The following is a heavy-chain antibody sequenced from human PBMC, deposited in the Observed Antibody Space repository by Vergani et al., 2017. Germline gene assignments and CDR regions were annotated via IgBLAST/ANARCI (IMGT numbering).Heavy chain of an antibody. CDR1: GYSFNSYW. CDR3: ARHGPAYYYGSGYYYGMDV. D-gene: IGHD3-10*01. Sequence: EVQLVQSGAEVKKPGESLKISCKGSGYSFNSYWIGWVRQMPGKGLEWMGIIYPGDSDTRYSPSLQGQVTLSADKSVSTAYRQWSSLKASDTAMYYCARHGPAYYYGSGYYYGMDVWGQGTTVTVSS. V-gene: IGHV5-51*01. J-gene: IGHJ6*02. CDR2: IYPGDSDT.